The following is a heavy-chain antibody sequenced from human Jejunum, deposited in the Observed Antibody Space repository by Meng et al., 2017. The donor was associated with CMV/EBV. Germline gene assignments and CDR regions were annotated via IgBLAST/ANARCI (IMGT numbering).Heavy chain of an antibody. CDR3: TRVRKGLAGQTTLDY. CDR2: IRNKANSYTT. CDR1: FNDHY. Sequence: FNDHYIDWVRQAQGKGLEWFGRIRNKANSYTTLYAASVKDRFTFSRDDSKNSVFLQMNSLKTEDTAVYYCTRVRKGLAGQTTLDYWGQGTLVTVSS. J-gene: IGHJ4*02. V-gene: IGHV3-72*01. D-gene: IGHD1-7*01.